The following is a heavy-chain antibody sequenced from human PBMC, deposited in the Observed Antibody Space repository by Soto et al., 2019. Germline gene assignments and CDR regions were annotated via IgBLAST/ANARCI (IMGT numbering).Heavy chain of an antibody. CDR3: AKMAEAVVAATPFGNPWFDP. CDR2: ISGSGGST. Sequence: GGSLRLSCAASGFTFSSYAMSWVRQAPGKGLEWVSAISGSGGSTYYADSVKGRFTISRDNSKNTLYLQMNSLRAEDTAVYYCAKMAEAVVAATPFGNPWFDPWGQGTLVTVSS. J-gene: IGHJ5*02. CDR1: GFTFSSYA. V-gene: IGHV3-23*01. D-gene: IGHD2-15*01.